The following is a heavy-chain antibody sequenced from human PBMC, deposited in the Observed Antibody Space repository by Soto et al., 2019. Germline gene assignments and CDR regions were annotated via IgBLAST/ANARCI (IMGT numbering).Heavy chain of an antibody. CDR3: ARLGDSSGSYYYGMDV. J-gene: IGHJ6*02. D-gene: IGHD3-22*01. CDR2: IDPSDSYT. CDR1: GYSFTSYW. Sequence: PGESLKISCKGSGYSFTSYWISWVRQMPGKGLEWMGRIDPSDSYTNYSPSFQGHVTISADKSISTAYLQWSSLKASDTAMYYCARLGDSSGSYYYGMDVWGQGTTVTVSS. V-gene: IGHV5-10-1*01.